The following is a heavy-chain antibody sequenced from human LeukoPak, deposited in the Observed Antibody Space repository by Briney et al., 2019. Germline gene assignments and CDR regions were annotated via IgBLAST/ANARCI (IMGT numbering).Heavy chain of an antibody. V-gene: IGHV4-4*09. J-gene: IGHJ2*01. CDR3: ARRQLLYMSWYFDL. CDR2: IYTSGST. Sequence: SETLSLTCTVSGGSISSYYWSWIRQPPGKGLEWIGYIYTSGSTNYNPSLKSRVTISVDTSKNQFSLKLSSVTAADTAVYYCARRQLLYMSWYFDLWGRGTLVTVSS. CDR1: GGSISSYY. D-gene: IGHD2-2*02.